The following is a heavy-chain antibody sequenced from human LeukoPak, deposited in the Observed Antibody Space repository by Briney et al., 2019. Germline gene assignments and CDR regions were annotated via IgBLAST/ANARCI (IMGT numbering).Heavy chain of an antibody. CDR1: GFTFDDYA. CDR3: AKDIASSGWGVIDY. CDR2: ISWNSGSI. D-gene: IGHD6-19*01. Sequence: GGSLRLSCAASGFTFDDYAMHWVRQAPGKGLEWVSGISWNSGSIGYADSVKGRFTISRDNAKNSLHLQMNSLRAEDAALYYCAKDIASSGWGVIDYWGQGTLVTVSS. V-gene: IGHV3-9*01. J-gene: IGHJ4*02.